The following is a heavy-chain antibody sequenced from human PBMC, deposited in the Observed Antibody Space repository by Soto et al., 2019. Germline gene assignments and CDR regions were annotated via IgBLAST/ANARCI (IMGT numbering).Heavy chain of an antibody. D-gene: IGHD3-22*01. V-gene: IGHV1-46*01. CDR3: ARHLTHSSGYYPIEFDY. CDR2: INPSGGST. CDR1: GYTFTSYY. Sequence: GASVKVSCKASGYTFTSYYMHWVRQAPGQGLEWMGIINPSGGSTSYAQKFQGRVTMTRDTSTSTVYMELSSLRSEDTAVYYCARHLTHSSGYYPIEFDYWGQGTLVTVSS. J-gene: IGHJ4*02.